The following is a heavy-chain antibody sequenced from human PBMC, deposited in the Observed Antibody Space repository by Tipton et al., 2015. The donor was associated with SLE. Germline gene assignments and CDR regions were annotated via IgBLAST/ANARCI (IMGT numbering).Heavy chain of an antibody. CDR2: INHSGST. J-gene: IGHJ4*02. Sequence: TLSLTCTVSGDSINSYYWSWIRQPAGKGLEWIGEINHSGSTNYNPSLKSRVTISVDTSKNQFSLKLSSVTAADTAVYYCARDSPMGSVGATPFDYWGQGTLVTVSS. CDR1: GDSINSYY. CDR3: ARDSPMGSVGATPFDY. D-gene: IGHD1-26*01. V-gene: IGHV4-59*01.